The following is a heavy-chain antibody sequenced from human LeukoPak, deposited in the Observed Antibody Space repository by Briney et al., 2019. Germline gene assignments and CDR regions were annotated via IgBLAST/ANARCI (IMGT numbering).Heavy chain of an antibody. CDR1: GGSINNFF. J-gene: IGHJ5*02. CDR3: ARGSGSYQGEIWFDP. V-gene: IGHV4-59*01. D-gene: IGHD1-26*01. CDR2: VDHSGNT. Sequence: SETLSLTCTVSGGSINNFFWNWVRQSPGKGLEWIGYVDHSGNTKYNPSLWGRVTMFVDTSNNQFSLRLTSLTAADTAVYYCARGSGSYQGEIWFDPWGQGTLVTVSS.